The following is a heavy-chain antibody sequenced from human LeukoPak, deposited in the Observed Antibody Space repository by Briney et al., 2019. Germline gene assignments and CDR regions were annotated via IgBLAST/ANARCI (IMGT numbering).Heavy chain of an antibody. CDR2: ISSNGGST. J-gene: IGHJ4*02. CDR3: ARAKEYYYDSSGYYYFDY. V-gene: IGHV3-64*01. CDR1: GFTFGSYA. D-gene: IGHD3-22*01. Sequence: PGGSLRLSCAASGFTFGSYAMHWVRQAPGKGLEYVSAISSNGGSTYYANSVKGRFTISRDNSKNTLYLQMGSLRAEDMAVYYCARAKEYYYDSSGYYYFDYWGQGTLVTVSS.